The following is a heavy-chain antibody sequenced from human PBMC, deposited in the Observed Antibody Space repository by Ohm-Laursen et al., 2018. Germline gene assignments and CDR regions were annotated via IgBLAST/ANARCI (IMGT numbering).Heavy chain of an antibody. Sequence: ASVKASCKVSGYSLTEFSIYWVRQAPGKGLEWMGGLDFEDGETIYAQNFQGRVSMTEDTSANTAYMELSSLRSDDTAVYYCTTGFRWSDLRFLWGQGTLVTVSS. D-gene: IGHD1-26*01. V-gene: IGHV1-24*01. J-gene: IGHJ4*02. CDR3: TTGFRWSDLRFL. CDR1: GYSLTEFS. CDR2: LDFEDGET.